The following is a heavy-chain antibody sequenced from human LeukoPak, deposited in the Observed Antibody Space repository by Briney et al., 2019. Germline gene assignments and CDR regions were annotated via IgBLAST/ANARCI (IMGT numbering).Heavy chain of an antibody. CDR2: IYYSGST. CDR3: ARGVVTTFYDYYYYMDV. CDR1: GGSISSYY. V-gene: IGHV4-59*01. J-gene: IGHJ6*03. Sequence: PSETLSLTCTVSGGSISSYYWSWIRQPPGKGLEWIGYIYYSGSTNYNPSLKSRVTISVDTSKNQFSLKLSSVTAADTAVYYCARGVVTTFYDYYYYMDVWGKGTTVTISS. D-gene: IGHD2/OR15-2a*01.